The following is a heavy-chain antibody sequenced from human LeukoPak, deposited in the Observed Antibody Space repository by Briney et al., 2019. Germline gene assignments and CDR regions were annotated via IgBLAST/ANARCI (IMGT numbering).Heavy chain of an antibody. CDR2: IFYSGST. V-gene: IGHV4-39*07. D-gene: IGHD2-21*02. Sequence: TASETLSLTCTVSGGSISSSSWYWGWIRQPPGKGLEWIGSIFYSGSTYYNPSLKSRVTVSVDTSKNQFSLKLSSVTAADTAVYYCARDAYCGGDCDDAFDIWGQGTMVTVSS. CDR1: GGSISSSSWY. J-gene: IGHJ3*02. CDR3: ARDAYCGGDCDDAFDI.